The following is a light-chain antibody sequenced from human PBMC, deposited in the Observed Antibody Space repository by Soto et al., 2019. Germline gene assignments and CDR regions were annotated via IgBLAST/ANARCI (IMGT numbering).Light chain of an antibody. V-gene: IGLV1-40*01. Sequence: QSVLTQPPSVSGAPGQRVTISCIGSSSNIGAGYDVHWYQQLPGTAPKLLIYGNSNRPSGVPDRFSGSKSGTSASLAIPGLQAEAAADYYCQSYDSSLSALFGGGTQVPVL. J-gene: IGLJ3*02. CDR2: GNS. CDR1: SSNIGAGYD. CDR3: QSYDSSLSAL.